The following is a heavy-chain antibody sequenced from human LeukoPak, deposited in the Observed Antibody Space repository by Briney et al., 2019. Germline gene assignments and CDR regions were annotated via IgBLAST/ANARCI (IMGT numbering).Heavy chain of an antibody. J-gene: IGHJ4*02. V-gene: IGHV1-8*01. D-gene: IGHD6-19*01. Sequence: ASVKVSCKASGYTFTSYDINWVRQATGQGLEWMGWMNPNRGNTGYAQKFQGRVTMTRNTSISTAYMELSSLRSEDTAVYYCARDYPYIGWYYFDYWGQGTLVTVSS. CDR2: MNPNRGNT. CDR3: ARDYPYIGWYYFDY. CDR1: GYTFTSYD.